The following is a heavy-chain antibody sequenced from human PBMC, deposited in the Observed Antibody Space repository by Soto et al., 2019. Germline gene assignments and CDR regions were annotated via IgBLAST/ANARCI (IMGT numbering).Heavy chain of an antibody. D-gene: IGHD4-4*01. CDR3: ARSDYNRILPY. Sequence: PGGSLRLSCAASGFTFSSYWMSWVRQAPGKGLEWVANIKQDGSDQYYVDSVKGRFTISRDNAKNSLYLQMNTLRAEDTAVYYCARSDYNRILPYWGQGTLVTVSS. V-gene: IGHV3-7*03. J-gene: IGHJ4*02. CDR2: IKQDGSDQ. CDR1: GFTFSSYW.